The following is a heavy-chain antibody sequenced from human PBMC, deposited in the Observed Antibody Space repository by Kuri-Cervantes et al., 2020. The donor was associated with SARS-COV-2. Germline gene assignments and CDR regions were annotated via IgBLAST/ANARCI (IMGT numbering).Heavy chain of an antibody. V-gene: IGHV4-59*01. CDR1: GGSISSYY. D-gene: IGHD5-18*01. J-gene: IGHJ4*02. Sequence: GSLRLSCTVSGGSISSYYWSCIRQPPGKGLEWIGYIYDSANTNYNTSLRSRVTMSVDTSKNQVSLKLTSVTAADTAVYFCARVGVRSYGVLDYWGQGTLVTVSS. CDR3: ARVGVRSYGVLDY. CDR2: IYDSANT.